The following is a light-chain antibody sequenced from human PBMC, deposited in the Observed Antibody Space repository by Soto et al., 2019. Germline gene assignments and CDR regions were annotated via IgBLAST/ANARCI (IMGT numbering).Light chain of an antibody. Sequence: EIVMTQSPATLSVSPGERGTLSCRASQSVSNNLAWYQQKPGQTPRLVIYGASNRATGVPARFSGSGSGTDLTLTISSLQSEDFAVYYCLQYDDWHRTFGQGTRWIS. CDR2: GAS. CDR1: QSVSNN. V-gene: IGKV3-15*01. J-gene: IGKJ1*01. CDR3: LQYDDWHRT.